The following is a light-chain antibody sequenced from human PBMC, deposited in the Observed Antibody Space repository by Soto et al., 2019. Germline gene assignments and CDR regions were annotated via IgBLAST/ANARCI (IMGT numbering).Light chain of an antibody. J-gene: IGLJ1*01. V-gene: IGLV1-40*01. CDR3: AAWDDSLNGYV. CDR2: GNR. CDR1: SSNLGAGYD. Sequence: QPVLTQPPSVSGAPGQRVTISCTGNSSNLGAGYDVHWYQQLPGAAPKLVIFGNRNRPSGVPERFSGSKSGTSASLAITGLQAEDEANYYCAAWDDSLNGYVFGSGTKVTVL.